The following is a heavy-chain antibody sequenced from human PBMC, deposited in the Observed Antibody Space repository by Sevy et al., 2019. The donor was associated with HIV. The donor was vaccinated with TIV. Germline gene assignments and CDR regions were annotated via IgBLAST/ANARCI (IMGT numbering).Heavy chain of an antibody. Sequence: GGSLRLSCTASGFTFGDYALSWFRQAPGKGLEWVGFIRSKSYGGTTEYAASVKGRFTISRDDSKSIAYLQRNSLKTEYTAVDFCTRVPSDYYGSGSRRGDAFDIWGQGTMVTVSS. D-gene: IGHD3-10*01. CDR2: IRSKSYGGTT. J-gene: IGHJ3*02. CDR1: GFTFGDYA. V-gene: IGHV3-49*03. CDR3: TRVPSDYYGSGSRRGDAFDI.